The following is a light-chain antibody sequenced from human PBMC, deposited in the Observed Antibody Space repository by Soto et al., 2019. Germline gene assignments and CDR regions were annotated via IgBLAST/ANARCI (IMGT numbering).Light chain of an antibody. CDR1: QSVSSK. CDR2: GAS. V-gene: IGKV3-15*01. Sequence: DIVMTQSPATLSVSPGERATLSCRASQSVSSKLAWYQQTPGQAPRLLIYGASTRATGIPARFSGSGSGTDFTLTISSLQSGDFAVYYCQQYDNWPQRTFGQGTKVDIK. CDR3: QQYDNWPQRT. J-gene: IGKJ1*01.